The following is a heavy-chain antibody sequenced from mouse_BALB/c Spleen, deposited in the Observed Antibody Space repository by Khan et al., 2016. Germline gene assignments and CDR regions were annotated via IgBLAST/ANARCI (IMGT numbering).Heavy chain of an antibody. CDR1: GYSFTSNW. D-gene: IGHD1-1*01. CDR3: ANIEYYGVRDYVDY. J-gene: IGHJ2*01. Sequence: QVQLQQPGAELVRPGVSVKLSCKASGYSFTSNWMNWVKQRPGQGLEWIGMIHPSDRETRLNQKFKDKATLTVDKSSSPAYMQLSSPTSEASAVSYCANIEYYGVRDYVDYWGQGTTLTVTS. CDR2: IHPSDRET. V-gene: IGHV1S82*01.